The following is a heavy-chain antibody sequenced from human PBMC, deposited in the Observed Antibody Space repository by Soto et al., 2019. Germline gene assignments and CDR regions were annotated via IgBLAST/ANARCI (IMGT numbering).Heavy chain of an antibody. Sequence: EVQLLESGGGLVQPGGSLRLSCAASGFTFSSYVMSWVRQAPGKGLEWVSAISGSGGSTYYADSVKGRFTISRDNSKNTLYLQMNSLRAEDTAVYYCAKDRAAAGIVLDYWGQGTLVTVSS. J-gene: IGHJ4*02. CDR3: AKDRAAAGIVLDY. CDR2: ISGSGGST. D-gene: IGHD6-13*01. V-gene: IGHV3-23*01. CDR1: GFTFSSYV.